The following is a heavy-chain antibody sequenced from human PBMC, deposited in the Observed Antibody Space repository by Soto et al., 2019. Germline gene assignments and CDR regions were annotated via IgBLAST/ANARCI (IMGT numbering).Heavy chain of an antibody. Sequence: SETLSLTCTVSSGSISSSGDYWNWIRQHAGKGLEWIGYIYHSGGTYSNPSLRSRVTISVDTSKNQFSLKLSSVTAAGTAVYYCARDIGGYGKFDSWGQGTLVTVSS. CDR2: IYHSGGT. V-gene: IGHV4-31*03. D-gene: IGHD1-26*01. J-gene: IGHJ4*02. CDR3: ARDIGGYGKFDS. CDR1: SGSISSSGDY.